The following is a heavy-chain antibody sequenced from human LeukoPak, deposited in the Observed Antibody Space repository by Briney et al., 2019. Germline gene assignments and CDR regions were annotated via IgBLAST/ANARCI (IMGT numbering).Heavy chain of an antibody. CDR1: GDSINSLDL. CDR2: IYHSGST. D-gene: IGHD2-21*02. V-gene: IGHV4-4*02. Sequence: SETLSLTCTVSGDSINSLDLWSWVRQPPGKGLEWIGEIYHSGSTNYNPSLKSRVTISVDKSKNQFSLKLSSVTAADTAVYYCARDCGGDCYSSKADAFDIWGQGTMVTVSS. CDR3: ARDCGGDCYSSKADAFDI. J-gene: IGHJ3*02.